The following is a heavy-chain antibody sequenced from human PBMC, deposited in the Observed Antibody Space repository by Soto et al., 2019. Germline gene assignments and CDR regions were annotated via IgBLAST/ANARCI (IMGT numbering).Heavy chain of an antibody. D-gene: IGHD1-1*01. CDR1: GYTFTSYG. Sequence: APMKVSCKASGYTFTSYGISCVRQAPGQGLEWMGWISAYNGNTNYAQKLQGRVTMTTDTSTSTAYMELRSLRSDDTAVHYCARENDADPTIDYWGQGTLVTVSS. CDR3: ARENDADPTIDY. V-gene: IGHV1-18*01. J-gene: IGHJ4*02. CDR2: ISAYNGNT.